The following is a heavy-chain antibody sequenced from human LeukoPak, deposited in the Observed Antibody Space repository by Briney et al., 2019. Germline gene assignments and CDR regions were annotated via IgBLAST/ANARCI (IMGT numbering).Heavy chain of an antibody. CDR1: GFTFSDYY. D-gene: IGHD3-22*01. J-gene: IGHJ5*02. Sequence: GGSLRLSCAASGFTFSDYYMSWIRQAPGKGLEWVSYISSSGSTIYYADSVKGRFTISRDNAKNSLYLQMNSLRAEDTAVCYCARDGYYDSSGPQFNWFDPWGQGTLVTVSS. CDR2: ISSSGSTI. CDR3: ARDGYYDSSGPQFNWFDP. V-gene: IGHV3-11*04.